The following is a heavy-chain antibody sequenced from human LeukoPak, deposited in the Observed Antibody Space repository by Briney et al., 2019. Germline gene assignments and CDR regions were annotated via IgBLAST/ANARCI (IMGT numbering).Heavy chain of an antibody. J-gene: IGHJ4*02. D-gene: IGHD3-22*01. CDR3: AKDDYEGDYYFDY. Sequence: GGSLRLSCAASGFTFSSYAMSWVRQAPGKGLEWVSAISGSGGSTYYADSVKGRFTISRDNSKNTLYLQMNSLGAEDTAVYYCAKDDYEGDYYFDYWGQGTLVTVSS. V-gene: IGHV3-23*01. CDR2: ISGSGGST. CDR1: GFTFSSYA.